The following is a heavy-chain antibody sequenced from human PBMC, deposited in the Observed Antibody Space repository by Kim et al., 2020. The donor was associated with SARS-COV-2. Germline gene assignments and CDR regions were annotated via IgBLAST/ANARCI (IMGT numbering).Heavy chain of an antibody. J-gene: IGHJ6*02. V-gene: IGHV1-18*01. CDR1: GYTFTSYG. CDR3: ARDGRFGELDYYYYYGMDV. Sequence: ASVKVSCKASGYTFTSYGISWVRQAPGQGLEWMGWISAYNGNTNYAQKLQGRVTMTTDTSTSTAYMELRSLRSDDTAVYYCARDGRFGELDYYYYYGMDVWGQGTTVTVSS. CDR2: ISAYNGNT. D-gene: IGHD3-10*01.